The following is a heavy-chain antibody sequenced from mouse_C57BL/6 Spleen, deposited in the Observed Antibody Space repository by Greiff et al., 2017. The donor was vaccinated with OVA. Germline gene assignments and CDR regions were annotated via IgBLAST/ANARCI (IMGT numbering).Heavy chain of an antibody. J-gene: IGHJ4*01. CDR1: GFTFSDYG. CDR3: AFSTMITHYYAMDY. D-gene: IGHD2-4*01. Sequence: DVKLVESGGGLVKPGGSLKLSCAASGFTFSDYGMHWVRQAPEKGLEWVAYISRGSSTIYYADTVKGRFTISRDNAKNTLFLQMTSLRSEDTAMYYCAFSTMITHYYAMDYWGQGTSVTVSS. V-gene: IGHV5-17*01. CDR2: ISRGSSTI.